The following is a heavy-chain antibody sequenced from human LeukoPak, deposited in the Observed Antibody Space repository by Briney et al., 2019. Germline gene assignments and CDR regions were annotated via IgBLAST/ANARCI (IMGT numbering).Heavy chain of an antibody. J-gene: IGHJ5*02. CDR1: GYSISSGYY. CDR3: ARVELWFDGNWFDP. V-gene: IGHV4-38-2*01. CDR2: IYHSGST. Sequence: SETLSLTCAVSGYSISSGYYWGWIRQPPGKGLKWIGSIYHSGSTYYNPSLKSRVTISVDTSKNQFSLKLSSVTAADTAVYYCARVELWFDGNWFDPWGQGTLVTVSS. D-gene: IGHD3-10*01.